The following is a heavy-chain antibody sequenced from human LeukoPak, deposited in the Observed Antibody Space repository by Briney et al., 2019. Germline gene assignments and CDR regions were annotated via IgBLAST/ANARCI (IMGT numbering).Heavy chain of an antibody. D-gene: IGHD4-17*01. J-gene: IGHJ4*02. V-gene: IGHV3-74*01. CDR2: INSDGSSI. CDR1: GFTFSSHW. Sequence: GGSLRLSCAASGFTFSSHWMHWVRQAPGKGLVWVSRINSDGSSISYADSVKGRFTISRDNAKNTLYLQMNSLRAEDTAVYYCAKDGDYGDYSFDYWGQGTLVTVSS. CDR3: AKDGDYGDYSFDY.